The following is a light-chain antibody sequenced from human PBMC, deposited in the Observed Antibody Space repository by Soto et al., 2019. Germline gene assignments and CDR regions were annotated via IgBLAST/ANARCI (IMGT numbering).Light chain of an antibody. Sequence: EIVLTQSPGTLSLSPGERATLSCRASQSVSSFLAWYQQKPGQAPRLLIYDASNRATGIPARFSGSGSGTDFTLTISSLEPEDFAVYYCQQRSNWPPFTFGPGTKAEIK. CDR1: QSVSSF. J-gene: IGKJ3*01. CDR3: QQRSNWPPFT. CDR2: DAS. V-gene: IGKV3-11*01.